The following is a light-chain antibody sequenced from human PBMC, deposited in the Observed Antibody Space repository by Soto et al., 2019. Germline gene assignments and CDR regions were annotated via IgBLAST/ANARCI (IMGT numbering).Light chain of an antibody. J-gene: IGKJ1*01. CDR3: QQRSNWPWT. V-gene: IGKV3-11*01. CDR2: DAS. CDR1: QSVSSY. Sequence: IVLMQSPGTLSLSPGERATLSCRASQSVSSYWAWYQQKPGQAPRLLIYDASNRATGIPARFSGSGSGTAFTLTISSLEPEDFAVYYCQQRSNWPWTFGQGTKVDIK.